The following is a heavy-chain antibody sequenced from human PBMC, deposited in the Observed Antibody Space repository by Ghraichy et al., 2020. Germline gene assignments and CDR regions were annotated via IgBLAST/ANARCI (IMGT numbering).Heavy chain of an antibody. J-gene: IGHJ4*02. CDR2: INHSGST. V-gene: IGHV4-34*01. Sequence: SETLSLTCAVYGGSFSGYYWSWIRQPPGKGLEWIGEINHSGSTNYNPSLKSRVTISADTSKNQFSLKLSSVTAADTAVYYCARGRIYCSGGSCYFDYWGQGTLVTVSS. CDR3: ARGRIYCSGGSCYFDY. D-gene: IGHD2-15*01. CDR1: GGSFSGYY.